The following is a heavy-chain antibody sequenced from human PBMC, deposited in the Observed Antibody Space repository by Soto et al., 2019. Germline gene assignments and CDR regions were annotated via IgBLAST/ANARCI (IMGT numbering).Heavy chain of an antibody. CDR1: GYTFTSFV. J-gene: IGHJ4*02. CDR3: ARADFGVVPAATYIDH. D-gene: IGHD6-25*01. CDR2: ISASNGDT. Sequence: QVQLVQSGAEVKKPGASVKVSCKASGYTFTSFVISWVRQAPGQGLELMGWISASNGDTNSAQKFQGRLTMATDTATNTAYMELRSLRSDDTAVYYCARADFGVVPAATYIDHWGQGTRVSVSS. V-gene: IGHV1-18*01.